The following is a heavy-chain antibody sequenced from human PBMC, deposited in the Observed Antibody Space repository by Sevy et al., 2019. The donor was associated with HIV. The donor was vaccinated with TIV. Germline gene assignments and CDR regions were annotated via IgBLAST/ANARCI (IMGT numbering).Heavy chain of an antibody. D-gene: IGHD4-17*01. CDR3: ARRLYGDYSDAFDI. CDR2: ISYSGNT. J-gene: IGHJ3*02. V-gene: IGHV4-30-4*01. Sequence: LSLTCSVPGGSISSSDYYWSWIRQPPGKGLEWIGYISYSGNTYYSPSLKSRVTISGDTSQNQFSLKLSSVTAADTAVYYCARRLYGDYSDAFDIWGQGTVVTVSS. CDR1: GGSISSSDYY.